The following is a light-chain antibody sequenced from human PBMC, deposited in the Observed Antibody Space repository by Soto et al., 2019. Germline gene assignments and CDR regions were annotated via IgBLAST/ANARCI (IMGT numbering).Light chain of an antibody. J-gene: IGKJ1*01. Sequence: EIVFTQSPGTISLSPGESATLSFMASQSVSSSYLAWYQQKPGQAPRLLIYGASSRATGIPDRFSGSGSGTDFTLTISRLEPEDFAVYYCQQYGSSPRTFGQGTKVDIK. CDR2: GAS. V-gene: IGKV3-20*01. CDR3: QQYGSSPRT. CDR1: QSVSSSY.